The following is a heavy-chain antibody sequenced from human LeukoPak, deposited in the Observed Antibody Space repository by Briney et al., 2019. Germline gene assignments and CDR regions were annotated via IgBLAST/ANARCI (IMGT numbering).Heavy chain of an antibody. CDR1: GFIFNDFY. Sequence: PGGSLTLPCAASGFIFNDFYGSWLRQAPGKGLEWISFISASGGMIDHADSVKGRFTISRDNEKNSVHLEMNNLKAEDTAVYHCARHMVLSPCDYWGPGTLVTVSS. D-gene: IGHD4/OR15-4a*01. CDR3: ARHMVLSPCDY. J-gene: IGHJ4*02. CDR2: ISASGGMI. V-gene: IGHV3-11*01.